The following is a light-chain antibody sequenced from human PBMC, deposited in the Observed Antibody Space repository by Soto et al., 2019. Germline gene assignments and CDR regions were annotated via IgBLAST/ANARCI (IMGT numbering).Light chain of an antibody. CDR1: SSDVGGYNY. CDR2: DVS. CDR3: SSYTSSSLVV. Sequence: QSVLTQPASVSGSPGQSITISCTGTSSDVGGYNYVSWYQQHPGKAPKLMIYDVSNRPSGVSNRFSDSKSGNTASLTISGXXXEXXADYYCSSYTSSSLVVFGGGTKLTVL. V-gene: IGLV2-14*01. J-gene: IGLJ2*01.